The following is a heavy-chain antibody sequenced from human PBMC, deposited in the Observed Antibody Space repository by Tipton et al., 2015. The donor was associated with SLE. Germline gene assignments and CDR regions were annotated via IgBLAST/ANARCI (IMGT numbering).Heavy chain of an antibody. CDR2: IYYSGNT. J-gene: IGHJ5*02. CDR1: GDSLSNYY. CDR3: ARGWRYCSSSSCYGANWFDP. V-gene: IGHV4-59*01. D-gene: IGHD2-2*01. Sequence: TLSLTCTISGDSLSNYYWSWIRQPPGKGLEWIGYIYYSGNTNYNPSLKSRVTISVDTSENQFSLNVSSVTAADTAVYYCARGWRYCSSSSCYGANWFDPWGQGTLVTVSP.